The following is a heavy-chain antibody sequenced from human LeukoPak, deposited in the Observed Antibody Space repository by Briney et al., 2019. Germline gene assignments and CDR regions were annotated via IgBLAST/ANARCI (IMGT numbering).Heavy chain of an antibody. V-gene: IGHV3-7*01. CDR1: GFTFSSYW. Sequence: PGGSLRLSCAASGFTFSSYWMSWVRQAPGKGLEWVANIKQDGSEKYYVDSVKGRFTISRDNAKNSLYLQMNSLRAEDTAVYYCAREYYDSSGYYLADDAFDIWGQGTMVTVSS. CDR3: AREYYDSSGYYLADDAFDI. CDR2: IKQDGSEK. D-gene: IGHD3-22*01. J-gene: IGHJ3*02.